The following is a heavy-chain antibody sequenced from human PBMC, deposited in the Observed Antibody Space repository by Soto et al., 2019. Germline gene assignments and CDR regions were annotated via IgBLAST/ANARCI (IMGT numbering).Heavy chain of an antibody. CDR1: GFTFSSYG. CDR2: IWYDGSNK. CDR3: ARDNHYCSGGSCYSEDAFDI. V-gene: IGHV3-33*01. Sequence: QVQLVESGGGVVQPGRSLRLSCAASGFTFSSYGMHWVRQAPGKGLEWVAVIWYDGSNKYYADSVKGRFTISRDNSKNTLYLQMNSLRAEDTAVYYCARDNHYCSGGSCYSEDAFDIWGQGTMVTVSS. J-gene: IGHJ3*02. D-gene: IGHD2-15*01.